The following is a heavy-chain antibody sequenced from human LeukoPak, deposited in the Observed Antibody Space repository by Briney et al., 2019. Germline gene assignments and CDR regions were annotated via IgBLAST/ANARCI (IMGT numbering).Heavy chain of an antibody. V-gene: IGHV4-34*01. CDR1: GGSFSGYY. CDR2: INHSGST. J-gene: IGHJ4*02. D-gene: IGHD3-22*01. Sequence: PSETLFLTCAVYGGSFSGYYWSWIRQPPGKGLEWIGEINHSGSTNYNPSLKSRVTISVDTSKNQFSLKLSSVTAADTAVYYCARVPYYYDSSGYFDYWGQGTLVTVSS. CDR3: ARVPYYYDSSGYFDY.